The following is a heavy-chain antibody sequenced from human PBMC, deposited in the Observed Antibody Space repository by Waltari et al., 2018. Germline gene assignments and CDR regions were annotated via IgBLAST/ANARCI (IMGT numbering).Heavy chain of an antibody. CDR3: ARDPGYSSGWYWFDP. J-gene: IGHJ5*02. Sequence: QVQLVQSGAEVKKPGSSVKVSCKASGGTFRSYALSWVRPAPGQGLEWMGGIIPILGIANYAQKFQGRVTITADEYTSTAYMELSSLRSEYTAVYYCARDPGYSSGWYWFDPWGPGTLVTVSS. V-gene: IGHV1-69*04. CDR1: GGTFRSYA. D-gene: IGHD6-19*01. CDR2: IIPILGIA.